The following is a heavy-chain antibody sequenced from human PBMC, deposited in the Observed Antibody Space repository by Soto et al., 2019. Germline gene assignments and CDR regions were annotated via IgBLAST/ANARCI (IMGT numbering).Heavy chain of an antibody. J-gene: IGHJ3*02. CDR1: GGSISSYY. D-gene: IGHD6-13*01. CDR2: IYYSGST. V-gene: IGHV4-59*08. CDR3: ARRYSSAFDI. Sequence: SETLSLTCTVSGGSISSYYWSWIRQPPGKGLEWIWYIYYSGSTNYNPSLKSRVTISVDTSKNQFSLKLSSLTAADTAVYYCARRYSSAFDIWGQGTMVTVSS.